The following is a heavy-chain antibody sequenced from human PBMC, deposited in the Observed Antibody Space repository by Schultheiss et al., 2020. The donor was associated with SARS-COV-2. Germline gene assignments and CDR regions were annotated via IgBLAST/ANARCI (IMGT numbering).Heavy chain of an antibody. CDR2: INPNSGGT. Sequence: ASVKVSCKASGYTFTDYNINWVRQAPGQGLEWMGWINPNSGGTNYAQKFQGRVTMTRDTSISTAYMELSRLRSDDTAVYYCAKRLGYSSGWCMDVWGQGTTVTVSS. V-gene: IGHV1-2*02. CDR3: AKRLGYSSGWCMDV. J-gene: IGHJ6*02. CDR1: GYTFTDYN. D-gene: IGHD6-19*01.